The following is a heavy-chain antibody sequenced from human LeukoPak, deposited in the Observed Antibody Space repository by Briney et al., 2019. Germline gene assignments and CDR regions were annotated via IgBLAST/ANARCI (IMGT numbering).Heavy chain of an antibody. Sequence: GSLRLSCAASGFTFSSYSMNWVRQAPGKGLEWVSTISGSGESIYYEDSVKGRFTISRDNSKNTLSLQMDSLRAEDTAVYYCAKDFMGLSRFDSWGQGPLVTVSS. CDR3: AKDFMGLSRFDS. CDR1: GFTFSSYS. D-gene: IGHD1-26*01. CDR2: ISGSGESI. J-gene: IGHJ4*02. V-gene: IGHV3-23*01.